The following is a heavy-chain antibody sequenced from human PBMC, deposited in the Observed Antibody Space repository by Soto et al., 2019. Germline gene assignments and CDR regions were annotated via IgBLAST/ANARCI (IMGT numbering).Heavy chain of an antibody. CDR2: LYPGDSDT. J-gene: IGHJ6*02. Sequence: ASLNISGTGSWDRFTNYLFGWVRQMPGKGLEGMGILYPGDSDTRYSPSFQGQVTISAAKSISTAYLQWSSLTASDIAMYYCARHPHGDYDVTDFWGQGTTVTVAS. D-gene: IGHD4-17*01. CDR3: ARHPHGDYDVTDF. CDR1: WDRFTNYL. V-gene: IGHV5-51*01.